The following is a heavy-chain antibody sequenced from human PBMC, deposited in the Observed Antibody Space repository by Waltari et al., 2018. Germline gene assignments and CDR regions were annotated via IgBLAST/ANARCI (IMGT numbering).Heavy chain of an antibody. D-gene: IGHD3-16*01. V-gene: IGHV4-61*02. J-gene: IGHJ4*02. CDR3: AGEPNPHGGNDY. CDR2: IYTSGNT. Sequence: QVQLQESGPGLVKPSQTLSLTCTVSGGSISSGSYYWSWIRQPAGKGLEWIGRIYTSGNTHHNPPPQRSVTITVKPAKNPFSLKPGSGTAADTAVYYCAGEPNPHGGNDYRGQGTLVNVFS. CDR1: GGSISSGSYY.